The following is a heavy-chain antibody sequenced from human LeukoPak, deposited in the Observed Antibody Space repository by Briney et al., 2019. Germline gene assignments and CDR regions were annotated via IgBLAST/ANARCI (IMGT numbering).Heavy chain of an antibody. J-gene: IGHJ4*02. CDR3: AKLERRHYGGNRFDF. D-gene: IGHD1-1*01. CDR1: GFTFGSYA. Sequence: GGSLRLSCAASGFTFGSYAMSWVRQAPGKGLEWVSGISAPGDNTYYADSVKGRLTISRDNSKNTLYLQMNSLRAEDTALYYCAKLERRHYGGNRFDFWGQGTLLTVSP. V-gene: IGHV3-23*01. CDR2: ISAPGDNT.